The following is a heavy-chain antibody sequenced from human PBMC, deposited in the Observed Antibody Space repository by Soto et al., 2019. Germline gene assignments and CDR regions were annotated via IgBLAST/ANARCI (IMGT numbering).Heavy chain of an antibody. Sequence: PGGSLRLSCAASGFTFSSYAMSWVRQAPGKGLKWVSGITASGADTYYEDSVRGRFTISRDNSDNTLYLQMNTLRAEDTAIYYCAKLSRYNIRWLYYFDYWGQGILVTVSS. CDR1: GFTFSSYA. CDR3: AKLSRYNIRWLYYFDY. CDR2: ITASGADT. V-gene: IGHV3-23*01. D-gene: IGHD1-1*01. J-gene: IGHJ4*02.